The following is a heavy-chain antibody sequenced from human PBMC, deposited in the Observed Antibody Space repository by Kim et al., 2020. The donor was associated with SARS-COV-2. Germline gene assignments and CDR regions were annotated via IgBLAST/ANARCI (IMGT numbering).Heavy chain of an antibody. CDR3: TCSGAYYGDAFDF. Sequence: GGSLRLSCAASGFTFSTYAMSWVRQAPGKGLEWVSAISGRGGSTNYADSVKGRLTISRDNSKNTLFLQMNSLRAGDTAVYYCTCSGAYYGDAFDFWGQGTMVTVSS. D-gene: IGHD1-26*01. J-gene: IGHJ3*01. CDR1: GFTFSTYA. V-gene: IGHV3-23*01. CDR2: ISGRGGST.